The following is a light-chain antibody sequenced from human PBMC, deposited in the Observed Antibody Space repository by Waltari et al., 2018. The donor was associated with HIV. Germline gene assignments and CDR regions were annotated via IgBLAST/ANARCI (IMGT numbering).Light chain of an antibody. J-gene: IGLJ2*01. CDR3: SSYAPTNKFYVL. CDR2: EGT. CDR1: SSDIGGYNY. V-gene: IGLV2-8*01. Sequence: QSALTQPPSASGSPGQSVTMSCTGTSSDIGGYNYVSWYQTHPGKAPKLIMTEGTKRPSGVPDRFSGSKSGNTASLTVSGLQAEDEAHYYCSSYAPTNKFYVLFGGGTTLTVL.